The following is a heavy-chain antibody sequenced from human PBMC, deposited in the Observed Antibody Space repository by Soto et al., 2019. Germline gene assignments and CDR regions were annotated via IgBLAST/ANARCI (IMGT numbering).Heavy chain of an antibody. D-gene: IGHD2-21*02. CDR1: GYTFTSYA. CDR3: ARSIVVVTALDY. J-gene: IGHJ4*02. Sequence: QVKLVQSGAEVKKPGASVKVSCKASGYTFTSYAMHWVRQAPGQRLEWVGWINAGNGNTKYSQKFQGRVTITRDTSASTAYMELSSLRSEDTAVYYCARSIVVVTALDYWGQRTLVTVSS. CDR2: INAGNGNT. V-gene: IGHV1-3*01.